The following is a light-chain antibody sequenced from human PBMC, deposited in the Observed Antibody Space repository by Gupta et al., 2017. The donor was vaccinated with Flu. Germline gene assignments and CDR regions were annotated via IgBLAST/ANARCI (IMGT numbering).Light chain of an antibody. CDR2: GAA. J-gene: IGKJ4*01. CDR3: LQYNSLPLT. CDR1: QDVTNY. Sequence: PSSLAASVGDKVTITCRASQDVTNYLGWYQQKPGKAPRRLIYGAATMQTGVPSRFRGSGFGTEFTLTISSLQPEDFATYYCLQYNSLPLTFGGGTKVEI. V-gene: IGKV1-17*01.